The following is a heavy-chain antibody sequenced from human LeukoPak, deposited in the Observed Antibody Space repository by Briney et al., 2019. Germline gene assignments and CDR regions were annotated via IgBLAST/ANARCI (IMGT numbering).Heavy chain of an antibody. CDR3: AGAVVAEQKGGFDY. J-gene: IGHJ4*02. V-gene: IGHV1-46*01. CDR1: GYTFTNYY. D-gene: IGHD2-15*01. CDR2: INPSGGSA. Sequence: ASVKVSCKASGYTFTNYYTHWMRPAPGQGLEWMGIINPSGGSASYAQKFQGRVTMTRDTSTSTVYMELSSLRSEDTAVYYCAGAVVAEQKGGFDYWGQGTLVTVSS.